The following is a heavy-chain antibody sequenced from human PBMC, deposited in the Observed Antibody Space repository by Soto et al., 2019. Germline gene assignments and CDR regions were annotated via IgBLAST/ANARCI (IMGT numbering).Heavy chain of an antibody. CDR3: AKALQMATIIRQFEA. CDR2: ISGRGGST. V-gene: IGHV3-23*01. Sequence: EVQLLESGGGLVQPGGSLRLSCAASGFTFRSYAMSWVRQAPGKGLEWVSGISGRGGSTYYADSVKGRFTTCRDNSKNTQYLQMNSLRAEDTAVYYCAKALQMATIIRQFEAWGKGTLVTVSS. CDR1: GFTFRSYA. D-gene: IGHD5-12*01. J-gene: IGHJ5*02.